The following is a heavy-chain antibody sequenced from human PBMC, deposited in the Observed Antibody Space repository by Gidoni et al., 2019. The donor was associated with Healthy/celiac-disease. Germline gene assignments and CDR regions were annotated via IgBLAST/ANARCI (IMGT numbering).Heavy chain of an antibody. D-gene: IGHD3-22*01. CDR2: ISGSGGST. J-gene: IGHJ4*02. V-gene: IGHV3-23*01. Sequence: EVQLLESGGGLVQPGGSLRLSCAASGFTFSSYAMSWVRQAPGKGLEWASAISGSGGSTYYADSVKGRCTISRDNSKNTLYLQMNSLRAEDTAVYYCAKVARRYYYDSSGYYDRGDYWGQGTLVTVSS. CDR3: AKVARRYYYDSSGYYDRGDY. CDR1: GFTFSSYA.